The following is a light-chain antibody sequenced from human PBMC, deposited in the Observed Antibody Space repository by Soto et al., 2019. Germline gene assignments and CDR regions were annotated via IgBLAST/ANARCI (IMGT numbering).Light chain of an antibody. Sequence: QSVLTQPASVSGSLGQSITISCTATNNDIGGYNYVSWYQQHPGKAPKLMIYEVSNRPSGVSNRFSGSKSGNTASLTISGLQAEDEADYYCSSYTSSSTYVFGTGTKVTVL. J-gene: IGLJ1*01. CDR1: NNDIGGYNY. CDR2: EVS. V-gene: IGLV2-14*01. CDR3: SSYTSSSTYV.